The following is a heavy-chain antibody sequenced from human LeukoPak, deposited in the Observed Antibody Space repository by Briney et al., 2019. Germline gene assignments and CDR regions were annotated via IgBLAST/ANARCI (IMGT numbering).Heavy chain of an antibody. CDR2: ISSSSSTI. V-gene: IGHV3-48*01. CDR3: AREPRCGGSCYRHFDY. CDR1: GFTFSSYS. D-gene: IGHD2-15*01. J-gene: IGHJ4*02. Sequence: GGSLRLSCAASGFTFSSYSMNWVRQAPGKGLEWVSYISSSSSTIYYADSVKGRFTISRDNAKNSLYLQMNSLRAEDTAVYHCAREPRCGGSCYRHFDYWGQGTLVTVSS.